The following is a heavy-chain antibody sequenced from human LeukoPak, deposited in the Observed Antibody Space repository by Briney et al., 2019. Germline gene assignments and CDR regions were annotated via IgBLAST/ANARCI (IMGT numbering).Heavy chain of an antibody. D-gene: IGHD3-22*01. CDR2: ISYDGSNK. Sequence: PGRSLRLSCAASGFTFSSYAMHWVRQAPGKGLEWVAVISYDGSNKYYADSVKVRFTISRDNSENTLYLQMNSLRAEDTAVYYCARDLYDSSGYYGFDYWGQGTLVTVSS. CDR3: ARDLYDSSGYYGFDY. CDR1: GFTFSSYA. J-gene: IGHJ4*02. V-gene: IGHV3-30-3*01.